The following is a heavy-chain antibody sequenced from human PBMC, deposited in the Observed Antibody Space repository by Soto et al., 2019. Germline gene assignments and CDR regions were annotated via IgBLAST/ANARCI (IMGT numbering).Heavy chain of an antibody. V-gene: IGHV3-23*01. Sequence: EVQLLESGGGLVQPGGSLRLSCAASGFTFSSYAMSWVRQAPGKGLEWVSAISGSGGSTYYADSVKGRFTISRDNSKNTLYLQMNSLRAEDTAVYYCAKDPDSGYDTPSGMDVWGQGTTVTVSS. CDR3: AKDPDSGYDTPSGMDV. J-gene: IGHJ6*02. D-gene: IGHD5-12*01. CDR1: GFTFSSYA. CDR2: ISGSGGST.